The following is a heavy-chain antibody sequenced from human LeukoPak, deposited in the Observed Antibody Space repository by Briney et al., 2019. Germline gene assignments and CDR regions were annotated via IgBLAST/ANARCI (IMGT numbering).Heavy chain of an antibody. CDR2: IYPGDSDT. CDR3: ARQGNPGYCSGGSCLNRVEEYFQH. V-gene: IGHV5-51*01. D-gene: IGHD2-15*01. J-gene: IGHJ1*01. CDR1: GYSFTSYW. Sequence: GESLKISCKGSGYSFTSYWIGWVRQMPGKGLEWMGIIYPGDSDTRYSPSFQGQVTISADKSISTAYLQWSSLKASDTAMYYCARQGNPGYCSGGSCLNRVEEYFQHWGQGTLVTVSS.